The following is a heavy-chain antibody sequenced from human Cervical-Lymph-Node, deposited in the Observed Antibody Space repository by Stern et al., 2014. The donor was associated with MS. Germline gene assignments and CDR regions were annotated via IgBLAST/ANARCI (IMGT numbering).Heavy chain of an antibody. CDR3: VKDRTSSSWGVDY. D-gene: IGHD6-13*01. CDR1: GFNFDDYG. Sequence: EVPLVESGGGLVQPGRSLRLSCAGSGFNFDDYGMHWVRQAPGKGLEWASGISWNSDKIVYAESGKGRFTIARANDKDSLYLQMDSLRVEDTALYDCVKDRTSSSWGVDYWGQGSRVTVSS. V-gene: IGHV3-9*01. J-gene: IGHJ4*02. CDR2: ISWNSDKI.